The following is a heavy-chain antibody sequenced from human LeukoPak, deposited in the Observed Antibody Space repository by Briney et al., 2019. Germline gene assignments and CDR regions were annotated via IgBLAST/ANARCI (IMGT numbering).Heavy chain of an antibody. V-gene: IGHV4-59*01. Sequence: SETLSLTCTVSGGSISSYYWNWIRQPPGKGLEWIGYIYYTGSTNYNPSLKSRVTMSVDTSKKQFSLKLSSVTAADTAFYYCARYIVSYPHDAFDIWGQGTMVTVSS. CDR1: GGSISSYY. CDR2: IYYTGST. J-gene: IGHJ3*02. CDR3: ARYIVSYPHDAFDI. D-gene: IGHD1-26*01.